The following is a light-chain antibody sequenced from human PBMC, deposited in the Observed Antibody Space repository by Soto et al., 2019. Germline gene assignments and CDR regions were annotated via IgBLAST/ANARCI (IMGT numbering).Light chain of an antibody. CDR1: QSISTN. CDR3: QQYYNWPLT. J-gene: IGKJ4*01. CDR2: GTS. V-gene: IGKV3-15*01. Sequence: EIVMTQSPATLSVSPGERATLSCRASQSISTNLAWYQQRPGQAPRLLIYGTSTRVTGIPARFSGSGSGTEFTLTISSLQSEDFAVYYCQQYYNWPLTFGGGTKVDI.